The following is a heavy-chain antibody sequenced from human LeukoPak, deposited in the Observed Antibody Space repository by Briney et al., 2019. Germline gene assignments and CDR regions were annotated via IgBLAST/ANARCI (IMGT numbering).Heavy chain of an antibody. CDR3: AKVYYSSSYYGFDS. V-gene: IGHV3-23*01. CDR1: GFIFNNYA. CDR2: ISGSGGRT. J-gene: IGHJ4*02. Sequence: GGSLRLSCAASGFIFNNYAMSWVRQAPGRGLEWVSTISGSGGRTNYADSVRGRVTISRDNSKNTVYLEMSSLRAEDTAIYYCAKVYYSSSYYGFDSWGQGTLVTVSS. D-gene: IGHD6-13*01.